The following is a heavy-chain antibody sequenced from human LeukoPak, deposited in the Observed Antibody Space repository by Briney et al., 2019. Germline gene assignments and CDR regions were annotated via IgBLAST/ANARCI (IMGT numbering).Heavy chain of an antibody. Sequence: SETLSLTCTVSGGSISSHYWSWIRQPPGKGLEWIGYIYYSGSTNYNPSLKSRVTISVDTSKNQFSLKLSSVTAADTAVYYCARESTTYFDYWGQGTLVTVSS. D-gene: IGHD1-1*01. CDR3: ARESTTYFDY. CDR2: IYYSGST. J-gene: IGHJ4*02. V-gene: IGHV4-59*11. CDR1: GGSISSHY.